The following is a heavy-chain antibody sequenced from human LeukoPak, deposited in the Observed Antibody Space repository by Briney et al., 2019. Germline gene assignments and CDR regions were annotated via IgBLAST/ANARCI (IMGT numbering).Heavy chain of an antibody. CDR2: ITTSDGNT. CDR1: GFTFSDYY. J-gene: IGHJ4*02. D-gene: IGHD7-27*01. CDR3: AKDGGLWVSAHWGDS. Sequence: GGSLRLSCAASGFTFSDYYMSWVRQAPGKGLEWVSTITTSDGNTYYADSVKGRFTVSRDNSKNTLFLQMNSLRAEDTAVYYCAKDGGLWVSAHWGDSWGRGTLVTVSS. V-gene: IGHV3-23*01.